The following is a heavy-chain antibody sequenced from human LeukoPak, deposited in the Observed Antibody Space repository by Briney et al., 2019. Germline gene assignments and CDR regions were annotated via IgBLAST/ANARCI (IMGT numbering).Heavy chain of an antibody. CDR1: GFTFSSYG. CDR3: ARGGEYFDY. Sequence: GGSLRLSCAASGFTFSSYGMHWVRQAPGKGLEWVAFIRYDGSYKYCADSAKGRFTISRDNAKNSLYLQMNSLRAEDTAVYYCARGGEYFDYWGQGTLVTVSS. V-gene: IGHV3-30*02. D-gene: IGHD3-10*01. CDR2: IRYDGSYK. J-gene: IGHJ4*02.